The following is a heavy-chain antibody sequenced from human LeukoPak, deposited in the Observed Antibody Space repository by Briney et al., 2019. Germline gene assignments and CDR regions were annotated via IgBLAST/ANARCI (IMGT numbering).Heavy chain of an antibody. V-gene: IGHV3-7*05. J-gene: IGHJ5*02. D-gene: IGHD2-2*02. CDR2: IKHDGSEI. CDR1: GFTFSAYW. Sequence: PGGSLRLSCAASGFTFSAYWMNWARQAPGKGLEWVANIKHDGSEINYMDSVKGRFTISRDNAKNSLYLQMHSLRTEDTAVYHCARGYCSSTSCYKNWFYPWGQGTLVTVSS. CDR3: ARGYCSSTSCYKNWFYP.